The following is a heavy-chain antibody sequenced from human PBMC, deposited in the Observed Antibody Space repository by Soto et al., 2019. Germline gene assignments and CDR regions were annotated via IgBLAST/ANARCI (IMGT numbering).Heavy chain of an antibody. J-gene: IGHJ6*03. CDR3: ARHTSMRLRLGLIVYYYMDV. CDR1: GGSISSYY. Sequence: QVQLQESGPGLVKPSETLSLTCTVSGGSISSYYWSWIRQPPGKGLEWIGYTYYSGSTNYNPSLKRRVTISVDTSKNQFSLKLSSVTAADTAVYYCARHTSMRLRLGLIVYYYMDVWGKGTTVTVSS. D-gene: IGHD5-12*01. CDR2: TYYSGST. V-gene: IGHV4-59*08.